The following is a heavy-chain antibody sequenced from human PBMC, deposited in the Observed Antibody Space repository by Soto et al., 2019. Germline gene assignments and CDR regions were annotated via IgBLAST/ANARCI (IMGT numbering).Heavy chain of an antibody. Sequence: SQTLSLTCAMSVYSVSSNSAAWNWIMQSPSRGLEWLGRTYYRSKWYNDYAVSVKSRITINPDTSKNQFSLQLNSVTPEDTAVYYCARGLIAVAGAYGMDFWGQGTTVTVSS. CDR3: ARGLIAVAGAYGMDF. D-gene: IGHD6-19*01. J-gene: IGHJ6*02. CDR1: VYSVSSNSAA. V-gene: IGHV6-1*01. CDR2: TYYRSKWYN.